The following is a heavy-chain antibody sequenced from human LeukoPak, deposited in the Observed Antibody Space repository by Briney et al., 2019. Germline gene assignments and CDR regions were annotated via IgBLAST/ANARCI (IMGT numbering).Heavy chain of an antibody. V-gene: IGHV3-23*01. J-gene: IGHJ4*02. CDR1: GFTFSSYA. CDR2: ISGSGGST. D-gene: IGHD3-9*01. CDR3: AKGADYDILTGYSLDY. Sequence: PGGSLRLSCAASGFTFSSYAMSWVRQAPGKGLEWVSAISGSGGSTYYADSVKGRFTISRDNSKSTLYLQMNSLRAEDTAVYYCAKGADYDILTGYSLDYGGQGTLVTVSA.